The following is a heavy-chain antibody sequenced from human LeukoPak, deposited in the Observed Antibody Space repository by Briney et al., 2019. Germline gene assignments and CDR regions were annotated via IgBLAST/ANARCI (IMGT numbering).Heavy chain of an antibody. CDR2: IKQDGREK. D-gene: IGHD3-3*01. V-gene: IGHV3-7*01. CDR3: ARDRGYDFWSGYYNHYYYGMDV. CDR1: GFTFSSYW. J-gene: IGHJ6*02. Sequence: GGSLRLSCAASGFTFSSYWMSWVRQAPGKGLEWVANIKQDGREKYYVDSVKGRFTIYRDNAKNSLYLQMNSLRAEDTAVYYCARDRGYDFWSGYYNHYYYGMDVWGQGTTVTVSS.